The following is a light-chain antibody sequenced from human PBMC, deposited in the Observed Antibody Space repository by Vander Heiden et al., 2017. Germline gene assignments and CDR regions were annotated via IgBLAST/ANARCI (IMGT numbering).Light chain of an antibody. CDR1: SIAIYF. Sequence: SSELTQGPAVSVALGQTVSITCQGDSIAIYFPNWYQQKPGQAPVWVIYGEDQRPSGIPDRFSASVSGNTGSLIISGAQAEDEADYYCGSRSTSDDLYVFGPGTKVTVL. CDR3: GSRSTSDDLYV. CDR2: GED. J-gene: IGLJ1*01. V-gene: IGLV3-19*01.